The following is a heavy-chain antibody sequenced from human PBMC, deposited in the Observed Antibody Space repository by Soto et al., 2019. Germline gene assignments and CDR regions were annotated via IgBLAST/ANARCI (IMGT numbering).Heavy chain of an antibody. CDR3: ALSWYSXYFDL. CDR1: GFTFSSYG. J-gene: IGHJ4*02. D-gene: IGHD1-1*01. V-gene: IGHV3-33*08. Sequence: PGGSLRLSFAASGFTFSSYGMHWVRQAPGKGLEGVSLICYDGSDKYYADSVTVRFTISRDNSNNTLYLQMNSLRPEDTAVYYCALSWYSXYFDLWGPGTLVTXSS. CDR2: ICYDGSDK.